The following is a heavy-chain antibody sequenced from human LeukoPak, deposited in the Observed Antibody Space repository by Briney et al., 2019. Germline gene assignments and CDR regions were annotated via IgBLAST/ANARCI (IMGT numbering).Heavy chain of an antibody. CDR2: INPNSGGT. CDR3: ASNYYDSSGYYPNPVRFDY. CDR1: GYTFTGYY. V-gene: IGHV1-2*02. Sequence: GATVKVSCKASGYTFTGYYMHWVRQAPGQGLEWMGWINPNSGGTNYAQKFQGRVTMTRDTSISTAYMELSRLRSDDTAVYYCASNYYDSSGYYPNPVRFDYWGQGTLVTVSS. D-gene: IGHD3-22*01. J-gene: IGHJ4*02.